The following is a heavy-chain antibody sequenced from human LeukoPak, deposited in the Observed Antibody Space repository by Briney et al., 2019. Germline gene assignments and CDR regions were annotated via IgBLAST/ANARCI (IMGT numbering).Heavy chain of an antibody. CDR3: TTITMMLIHPDY. D-gene: IGHD3-22*01. CDR2: ISSSGSTI. Sequence: GGSLRLSCAASGFTFSDYYMSWIRQAPGKGLEWVSYISSSGSTIYYADSVKGRFTISRDNAKNSLYLQMNSLKTEDTAVYYCTTITMMLIHPDYWGQGTLVTVSS. CDR1: GFTFSDYY. J-gene: IGHJ4*02. V-gene: IGHV3-11*01.